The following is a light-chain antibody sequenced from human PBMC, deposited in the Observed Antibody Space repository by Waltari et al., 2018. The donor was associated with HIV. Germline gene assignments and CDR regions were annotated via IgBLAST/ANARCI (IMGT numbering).Light chain of an antibody. CDR2: LAS. J-gene: IGKJ1*01. Sequence: DIVMTQSPDSLAVSLHDWATIHCNSSQCLLYTSNNYNYLAWYQQKPGQPPKLLIYLASTRESGVPERFSGSGSGAQFNLTIRSVRAEDVATYYCKQDYSDLWTFGQGTKVESK. CDR3: KQDYSDLWT. V-gene: IGKV4-1*01. CDR1: QCLLYTSNNYNY.